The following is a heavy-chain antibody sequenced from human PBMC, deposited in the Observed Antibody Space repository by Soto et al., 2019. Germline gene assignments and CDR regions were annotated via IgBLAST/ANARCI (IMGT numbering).Heavy chain of an antibody. CDR2: TYYRSNWYN. V-gene: IGHV6-1*01. J-gene: IGHJ6*02. Sequence: QVQLQQSGPGLVKPSQTLSLTCAISGDSVSSNSAAWTWFRQSPSRGLEWLGRTYYRSNWYNDYAVSVKSRITINPDTSKNQVSLQLNSVTPEDTAVYYCARATYSSGHGRHPRYGMDVWGQGTTVTVSS. D-gene: IGHD6-19*01. CDR3: ARATYSSGHGRHPRYGMDV. CDR1: GDSVSSNSAA.